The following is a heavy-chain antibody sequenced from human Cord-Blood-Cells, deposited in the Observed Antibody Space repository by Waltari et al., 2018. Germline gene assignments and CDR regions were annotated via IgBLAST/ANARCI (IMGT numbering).Heavy chain of an antibody. V-gene: IGHV4-39*01. Sequence: LTCNVSGGSISSSSYYWGWICQPPGKGLEWIGSIYYSGSTYYNPSLKSRVTISVDTSKNQFSLKLSSVTAADTAVYYCARGACSSTSCYPSDAFDIWGQGTMVTVSS. CDR1: GGSISSSSYY. D-gene: IGHD2-2*01. CDR3: ARGACSSTSCYPSDAFDI. CDR2: IYYSGST. J-gene: IGHJ3*02.